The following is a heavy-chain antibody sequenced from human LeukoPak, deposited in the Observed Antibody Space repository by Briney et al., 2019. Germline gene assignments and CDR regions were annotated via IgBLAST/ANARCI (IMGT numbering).Heavy chain of an antibody. V-gene: IGHV3-48*03. CDR2: ISSSGSTI. CDR3: AIIGAAGGTTSAKKFDD. J-gene: IGHJ4*02. D-gene: IGHD1-14*01. CDR1: GFTFSSYE. Sequence: GGSLRLSCAASGFTFSSYEMNWVRQAPGKGLEWVSYISSSGSTIYYADSVKGRFTISRDNSQNLVYLQMNSLRTEDTAVYYCAIIGAAGGTTSAKKFDDWGQGTLVTVSS.